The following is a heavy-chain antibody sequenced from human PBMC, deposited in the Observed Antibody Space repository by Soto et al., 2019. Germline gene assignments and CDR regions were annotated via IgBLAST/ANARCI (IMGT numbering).Heavy chain of an antibody. D-gene: IGHD1-26*01. Sequence: GEALKISWKGCGDRLRRYWIGWVRQMPGKGLEWMGIIYPGDSDTRYSPSFQGQVTISADKSISTAYLQWSSLKASDTAMYYCARPIVGATDYWGQGTLVTVSS. CDR1: GDRLRRYW. V-gene: IGHV5-51*01. CDR3: ARPIVGATDY. CDR2: IYPGDSDT. J-gene: IGHJ4*02.